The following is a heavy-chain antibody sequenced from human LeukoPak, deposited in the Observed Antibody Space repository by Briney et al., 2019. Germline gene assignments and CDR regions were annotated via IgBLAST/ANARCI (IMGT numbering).Heavy chain of an antibody. D-gene: IGHD6-19*01. CDR2: MNPNSGNT. J-gene: IGHJ4*02. V-gene: IGHV1-8*03. CDR1: VYTFTSYD. Sequence: ASVKVSCKASVYTFTSYDINWLRQATGQGLEWMGWMNPNSGNTGYAQKFQGRVTITRNTSISTAYMELSSLRSEDTAVYYCARVITRAYTSGKLGYWGQGTLVTVSS. CDR3: ARVITRAYTSGKLGY.